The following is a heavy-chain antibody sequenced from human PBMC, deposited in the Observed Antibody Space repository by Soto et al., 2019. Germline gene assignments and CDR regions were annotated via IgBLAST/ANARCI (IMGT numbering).Heavy chain of an antibody. CDR3: ARSVAVPGAHIDY. CDR2: VYYTGST. D-gene: IGHD6-19*01. V-gene: IGHV4-59*01. Sequence: KPSETLSLTCSVSGGSISGSDWSLTRQSPGKGLEWLGYVYYTGSTNYSPSLRSRVSISVDTSKNEFSLRLSSVTAADTAVYFCARSVAVPGAHIDYWGQGTQVTVSS. CDR1: GGSISGSD. J-gene: IGHJ4*02.